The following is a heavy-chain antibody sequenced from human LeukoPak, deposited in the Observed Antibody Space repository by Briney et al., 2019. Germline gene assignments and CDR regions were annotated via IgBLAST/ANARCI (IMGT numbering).Heavy chain of an antibody. J-gene: IGHJ3*02. V-gene: IGHV3-7*05. CDR1: GYIFRIYW. CDR3: ARPLWLEESHVRAFDI. Sequence: GGSLRLSYAACGYIFRIYWTNWVRQAPGKGLEWVASIKQDGSEKYYVDSVKGRFTISRDNAKSSLFLQMNSLRAEDTAVYYCARPLWLEESHVRAFDIWGQGTMVTVSS. CDR2: IKQDGSEK. D-gene: IGHD3-10*01.